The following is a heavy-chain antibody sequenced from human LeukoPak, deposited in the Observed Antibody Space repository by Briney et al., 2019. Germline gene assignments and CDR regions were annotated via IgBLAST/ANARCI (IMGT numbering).Heavy chain of an antibody. CDR1: GFTFSNYW. V-gene: IGHV3-74*01. CDR2: INSDGNST. CDR3: ARDWSYDFWSGYYMED. J-gene: IGHJ4*02. Sequence: GGSLRLSCAASGFTFSNYWMHWVRPAPGKGLVWVSRINSDGNSTRYADSVKGRFTISRDNAKNTLYLQINSLRAEDTAVYYCARDWSYDFWSGYYMEDWGQGTLVTVSS. D-gene: IGHD3-3*01.